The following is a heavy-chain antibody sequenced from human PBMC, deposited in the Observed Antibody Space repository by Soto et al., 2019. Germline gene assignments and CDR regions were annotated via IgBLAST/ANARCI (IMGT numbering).Heavy chain of an antibody. D-gene: IGHD3-22*01. CDR2: ISYDGSNK. J-gene: IGHJ3*02. V-gene: IGHV3-30-3*01. CDR1: GFTCSSYA. CDR3: AREYDSSGYYRHPAFDI. Sequence: PGGPLRLSCAASGFTCSSYAMHRVRQAPGKGLEWVAVISYDGSNKYYADSVKGRFTISRDNSKNTLYLQMNSLRAEDTAVYYCAREYDSSGYYRHPAFDIWGQGTMVTVSS.